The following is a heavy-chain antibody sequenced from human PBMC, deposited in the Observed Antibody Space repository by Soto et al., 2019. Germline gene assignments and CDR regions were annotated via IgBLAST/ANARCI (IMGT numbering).Heavy chain of an antibody. CDR2: ISYDGSNK. V-gene: IGHV3-30*18. J-gene: IGHJ6*02. Sequence: AGGSLRLSCAASGFTFSSYGMHWVRPAPGKGLEWVGGISYDGSNKYYADSVKGRFTISRDNSKNTLYLQMNSLRAEDTAVYYCAKEADTAMAPLTYYYYSVLAVWGQGTTVTASS. CDR1: GFTFSSYG. CDR3: AKEADTAMAPLTYYYYSVLAV. D-gene: IGHD5-18*01.